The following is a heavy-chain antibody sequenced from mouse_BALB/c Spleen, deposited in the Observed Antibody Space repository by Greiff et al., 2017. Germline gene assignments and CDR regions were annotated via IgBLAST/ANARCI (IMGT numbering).Heavy chain of an antibody. CDR2: ISSGGSYT. V-gene: IGHV5-6-4*01. CDR3: TEVGSGCFAY. J-gene: IGHJ3*01. Sequence: EVKLMESGGGLVKPGGSLKLSCAASGFTFSSYTMSWVRQTPEKRLEWVATISSGGSYTYYPDSVKGRFTISRDNAKNTLYLQMSGLKSEDTAMFYCTEVGSGCFAYWGQGTLVTVSA. D-gene: IGHD2-2*01. CDR1: GFTFSSYT.